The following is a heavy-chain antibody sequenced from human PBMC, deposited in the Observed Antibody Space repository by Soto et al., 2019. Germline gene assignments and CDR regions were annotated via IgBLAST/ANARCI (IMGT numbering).Heavy chain of an antibody. J-gene: IGHJ5*01. V-gene: IGHV4-59*01. CDR3: AGYCSGGSCYSRHWFAS. D-gene: IGHD2-15*01. CDR1: GGSISSYY. Sequence: TLSLTCTVSGGSISSYYWSWIRQPPGKGLEWIGYIYYSGSTNYNPSLKSRVTISVDTSKNQFPLKLSSVTAADTAVYYCAGYCSGGSCYSRHWFASWGRGSLDIVSS. CDR2: IYYSGST.